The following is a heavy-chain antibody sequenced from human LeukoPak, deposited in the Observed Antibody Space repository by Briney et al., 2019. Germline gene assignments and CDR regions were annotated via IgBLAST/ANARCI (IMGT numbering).Heavy chain of an antibody. V-gene: IGHV3-53*01. J-gene: IGHJ5*02. Sequence: GGSLRLSCAASGFTVSSNYMSWVRQAPGKGLEWVSVIYSGGSTYYADSVKGRFTISRDNSKNTLYLQMNSLRAEDTAVYYCARAEFPGDWFDPWGQGTLVTVSS. CDR2: IYSGGST. CDR3: ARAEFPGDWFDP. D-gene: IGHD1-1*01. CDR1: GFTVSSNY.